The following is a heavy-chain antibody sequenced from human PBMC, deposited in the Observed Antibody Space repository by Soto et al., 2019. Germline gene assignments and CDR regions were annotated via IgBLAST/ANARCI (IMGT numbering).Heavy chain of an antibody. D-gene: IGHD2-2*01. CDR3: AKGSSASSYSAFDI. CDR1: GFTFSNYA. Sequence: PVGSLRLSYAASGFTFSNYAMGWVRQAPGKGLEWVSTVSGSGDSTYYADSVKGRFTISRDNSKSTLYLQMSSLRAEDKAVYYCAKGSSASSYSAFDIWGQGTMVTVSS. V-gene: IGHV3-23*01. J-gene: IGHJ3*02. CDR2: VSGSGDST.